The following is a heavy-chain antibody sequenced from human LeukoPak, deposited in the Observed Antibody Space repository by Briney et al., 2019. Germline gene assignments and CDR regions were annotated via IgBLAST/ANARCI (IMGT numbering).Heavy chain of an antibody. D-gene: IGHD2/OR15-2a*01. V-gene: IGHV4-30-2*01. CDR2: IYHSGST. J-gene: IGHJ4*02. CDR3: ARAPLFSPSYYFDY. Sequence: SGTLSLTCTVSGGSISSGGYYWSWIRQPPGKGLEWIGYIYHSGSTYYNPSLKSRVTISVDRSKNQFSLKLSSVTAADTAVYYCARAPLFSPSYYFDYWGQGTLVTVSS. CDR1: GGSISSGGYY.